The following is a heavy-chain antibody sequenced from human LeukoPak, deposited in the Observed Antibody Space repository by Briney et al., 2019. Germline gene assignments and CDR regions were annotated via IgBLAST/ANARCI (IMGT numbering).Heavy chain of an antibody. CDR3: ARGWYGDYVSLFDY. CDR2: IRYDGSNK. CDR1: GFTFSSYG. D-gene: IGHD4-17*01. J-gene: IGHJ4*02. Sequence: PGGSLRLSCAASGFTFSSYGMHWVRQAPGKGLEWVAFIRYDGSNKYYADSVKGRFTISRDNAKNSLYLQMNSLRAEDTAVYYCARGWYGDYVSLFDYWGQGTLVTVSS. V-gene: IGHV3-30*02.